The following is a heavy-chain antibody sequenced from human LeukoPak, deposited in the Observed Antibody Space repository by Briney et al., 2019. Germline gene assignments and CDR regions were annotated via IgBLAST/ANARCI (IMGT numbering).Heavy chain of an antibody. J-gene: IGHJ3*02. CDR1: GGTFSSYA. CDR3: ARNMGQQLFFLAFDI. V-gene: IGHV1-69*05. Sequence: ASVKVSCKASGGTFSSYAISWVRQAPGQGLEWMGGIIPIFGTANYAQKFQGRVTITTDESTSTAYMELSSLRSEDTAVYYCARNMGQQLFFLAFDIWRQGTMVTVSS. D-gene: IGHD6-13*01. CDR2: IIPIFGTA.